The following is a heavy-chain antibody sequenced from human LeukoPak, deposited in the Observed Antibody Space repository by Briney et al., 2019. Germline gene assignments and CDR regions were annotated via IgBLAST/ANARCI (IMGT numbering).Heavy chain of an antibody. V-gene: IGHV1-69*13. CDR1: GGTFSSYA. Sequence: ASVKVSCKASGGTFSSYAISWVRQAPGQGLEWMGGIIPIFGTANYAQKFQGRVTITADESTSTAYMELSSLRSEDTAVYYCASSIQQGEYYFDYWGQGTLVTVSS. CDR2: IIPIFGTA. J-gene: IGHJ4*02. D-gene: IGHD3-10*01. CDR3: ASSIQQGEYYFDY.